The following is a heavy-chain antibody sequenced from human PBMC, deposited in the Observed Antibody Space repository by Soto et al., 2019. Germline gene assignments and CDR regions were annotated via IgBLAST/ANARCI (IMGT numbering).Heavy chain of an antibody. CDR3: VRHFGWYFRSGYMDV. Sequence: EVQLVESGGGLVKPGGSLRLSCAASGFSFISYSMNWVRQAPGKGLEWVSSINEDSSYIYYAHSLRGRFTISRDNAKDSLYLHMHSLRAEDSAVYYCVRHFGWYFRSGYMDVWGDGATVTVSS. V-gene: IGHV3-21*02. J-gene: IGHJ6*03. CDR1: GFSFISYS. D-gene: IGHD3-3*01. CDR2: INEDSSYI.